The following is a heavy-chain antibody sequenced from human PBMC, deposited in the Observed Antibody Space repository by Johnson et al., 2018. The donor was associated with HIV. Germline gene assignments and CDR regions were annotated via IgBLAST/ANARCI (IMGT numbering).Heavy chain of an antibody. CDR3: TTGGYSYVGAFDI. D-gene: IGHD5-18*01. J-gene: IGHJ3*02. CDR1: GFIFSNAW. V-gene: IGHV3-15*01. CDR2: IKNKADGGTT. Sequence: VQLVESGGGVVQPGRSLRLSCAASGFIFSNAWISWVRQAPGKGLEWAGHIKNKADGGTTDYAAPVKGRFTISRDDSKNMLYLQINSLKTEDTGLYYCTTGGYSYVGAFDIWGQGTMVIVSS.